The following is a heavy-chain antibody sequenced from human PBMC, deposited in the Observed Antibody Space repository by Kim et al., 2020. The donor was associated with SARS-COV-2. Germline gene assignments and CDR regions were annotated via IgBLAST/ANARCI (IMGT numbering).Heavy chain of an antibody. CDR3: ASNRCSSTSCYGYYLDY. D-gene: IGHD2-2*01. V-gene: IGHV3-21*01. CDR1: GFTFSSYT. Sequence: GGSLRLSCAASGFTFSSYTMSWVRQAPGKGLEWVSSISSSSSNIYYADSVKGRFTISRDNAKNSLYLQMNSLRAEDTAVYYCASNRCSSTSCYGYYLDYWRQGTLVTVSS. J-gene: IGHJ4*02. CDR2: ISSSSSNI.